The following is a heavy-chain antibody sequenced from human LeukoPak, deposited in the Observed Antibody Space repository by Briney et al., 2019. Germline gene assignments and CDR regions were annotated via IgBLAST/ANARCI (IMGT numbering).Heavy chain of an antibody. J-gene: IGHJ4*02. V-gene: IGHV3-23*01. Sequence: GGTLRLSCAASGFTFNTYGMSWVRQAPGKGLEWVSGISGSGGATYYADPVKGRFTVSRDDPHNTLYLQMNSVRAEDTAVYYCAKALAGYNSPFDYWGQGTLVTVSS. CDR1: GFTFNTYG. CDR3: AKALAGYNSPFDY. D-gene: IGHD5-24*01. CDR2: ISGSGGAT.